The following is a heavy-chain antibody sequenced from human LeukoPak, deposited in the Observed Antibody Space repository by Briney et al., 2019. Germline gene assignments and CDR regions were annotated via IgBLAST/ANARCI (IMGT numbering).Heavy chain of an antibody. D-gene: IGHD5-18*01. V-gene: IGHV4-34*01. CDR3: AREPRIRYSLDY. Sequence: SETLSLTCAVYGGSFNGYYWSWIRQPPGKGLEWIGNIYYTGSTYYNPSLKSRVTISVDTSKNQFSLKVNSVTAADTAVYYCAREPRIRYSLDYWGQGTRVTVSS. CDR2: IYYTGST. J-gene: IGHJ4*02. CDR1: GGSFNGYY.